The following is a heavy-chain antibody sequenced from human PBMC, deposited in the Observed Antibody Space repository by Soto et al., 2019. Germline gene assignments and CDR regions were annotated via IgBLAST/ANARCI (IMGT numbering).Heavy chain of an antibody. D-gene: IGHD4-17*01. CDR1: GFTFSSYA. CDR3: AKSVKRYYYYGMDV. J-gene: IGHJ6*02. V-gene: IGHV3-23*01. Sequence: EVQLLESGGGLVQPGGSLRLSCAASGFTFSSYAMSWVRQAPGKGLEWVSAISGSGGSTYYADSVKGRFTISRDNSKNTRYLQMNSVRAGDTAVYYCAKSVKRYYYYGMDVWGQGTTVTVSS. CDR2: ISGSGGST.